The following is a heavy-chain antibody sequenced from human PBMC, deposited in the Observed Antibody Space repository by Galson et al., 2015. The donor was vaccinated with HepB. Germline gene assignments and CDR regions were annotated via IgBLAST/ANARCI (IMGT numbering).Heavy chain of an antibody. Sequence: QVQLQESGPGLVKPSETLSLTCTVSGGSISSYYWSWIRQPPGKGLEWIGYIYYSGSTNYNPSLKSRVTISVDTSKNQFSLKLSSVTAADTAVYYCARAGQSLLFDYWGQGTLVTVSS. J-gene: IGHJ4*02. CDR3: ARAGQSLLFDY. CDR2: IYYSGST. V-gene: IGHV4-59*01. D-gene: IGHD3-3*01. CDR1: GGSISSYY.